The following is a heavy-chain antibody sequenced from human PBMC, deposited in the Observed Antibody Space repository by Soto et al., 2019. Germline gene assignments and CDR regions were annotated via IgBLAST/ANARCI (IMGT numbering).Heavy chain of an antibody. CDR3: AGDSGYSNYAFDF. Sequence: QVQLVQSGAEVKKPGSSVKVSCEASGGSVSSYTLSWVRQAPGQGLGWMGRIIPILGRANYAQKFQDRVTITADKSTSTAYMELSSLRSEDTAVYFCAGDSGYSNYAFDFWGQGTLITVSS. CDR1: GGSVSSYT. V-gene: IGHV1-69*08. D-gene: IGHD4-4*01. CDR2: IIPILGRA. J-gene: IGHJ4*02.